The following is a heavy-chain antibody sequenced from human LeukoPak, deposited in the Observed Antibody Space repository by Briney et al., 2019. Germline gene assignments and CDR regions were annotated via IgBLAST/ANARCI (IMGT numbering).Heavy chain of an antibody. CDR1: GYSISSGSC. Sequence: SETLSLTCTVSGYSISSGSCWSWVRQPPGKGLELIGYVFYTGRTNYRPSLKNRVTIPLDTSKNQFSLRLSSVTAADTAVYYCARYGYYAYDYWGQGNLVTVSS. CDR2: VFYTGRT. D-gene: IGHD3-3*01. CDR3: ARYGYYAYDY. V-gene: IGHV4-61*01. J-gene: IGHJ4*02.